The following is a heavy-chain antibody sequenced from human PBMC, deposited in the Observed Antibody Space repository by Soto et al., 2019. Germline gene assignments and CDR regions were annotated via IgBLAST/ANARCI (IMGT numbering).Heavy chain of an antibody. J-gene: IGHJ6*03. CDR1: GFTFSSYG. CDR3: ARDRALPKGYYYMDV. Sequence: GGSLRLSCAASGFTFSSYGMHWVRQAPGKGLEWVAVIWYDGSNKYYADSVKGRFTISRDNSKNTLYPQMNSLRAEDTAVYYCARDRALPKGYYYMDVWGKGTTVTVSS. V-gene: IGHV3-33*01. D-gene: IGHD3-16*02. CDR2: IWYDGSNK.